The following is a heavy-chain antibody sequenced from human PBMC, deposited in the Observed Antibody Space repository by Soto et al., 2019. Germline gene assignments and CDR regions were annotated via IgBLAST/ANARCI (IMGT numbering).Heavy chain of an antibody. CDR3: VRVRWYGDYSDY. V-gene: IGHV4-59*08. Sequence: PSETLSLTCTVSGGSISSYYWSWIRQPPGKGLEWIGYIYYSGSTNYNPSLKSRVSISVDTSKNKLSLKLSSVTAADTAVYYCVRVRWYGDYSDYWGQGTLVTVSS. D-gene: IGHD2-15*01. CDR1: GGSISSYY. J-gene: IGHJ4*02. CDR2: IYYSGST.